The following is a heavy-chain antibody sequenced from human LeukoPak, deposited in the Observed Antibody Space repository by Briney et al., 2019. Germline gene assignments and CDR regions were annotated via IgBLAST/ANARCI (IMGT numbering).Heavy chain of an antibody. J-gene: IGHJ4*02. CDR2: INHGGST. V-gene: IGHV4-34*01. Sequence: SETLSLTCAVYGGSFSGYYWSWIRQPPGKGLEWIGEINHGGSTNYNPSLKSRVTISVDTSKNQFSLKLSSVTAADTAVYYCARVSRGAFGYWGQGTLVTVSS. D-gene: IGHD1-26*01. CDR1: GGSFSGYY. CDR3: ARVSRGAFGY.